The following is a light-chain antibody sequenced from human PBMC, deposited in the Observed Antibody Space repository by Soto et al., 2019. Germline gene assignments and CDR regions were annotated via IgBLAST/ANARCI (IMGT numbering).Light chain of an antibody. J-gene: IGKJ1*01. V-gene: IGKV3-20*01. CDR1: QSLRSTS. Sequence: PGERATLSCRASQSLRSTSLAWYQQKPGQAPRLLISGASTRAADIPDRFSGSGSGTDSTLTIGRLEPEDLAVYYCQQYDSSPRTFGQGTKVEIK. CDR2: GAS. CDR3: QQYDSSPRT.